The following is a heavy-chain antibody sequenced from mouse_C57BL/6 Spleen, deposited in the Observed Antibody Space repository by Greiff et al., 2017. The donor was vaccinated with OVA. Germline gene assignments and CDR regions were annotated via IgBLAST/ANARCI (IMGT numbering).Heavy chain of an antibody. CDR2: ISSGSSTT. CDR3: ARDYYGSSYDYAMDY. CDR1: GFTFSDYG. D-gene: IGHD1-1*01. V-gene: IGHV5-17*01. Sequence: EVKLVESGGGLVKPGGSLKLSCAASGFTFSDYGMHWVRQAPEKGLEWVAYISSGSSTTYYADTVKGRFTISRDNAKNTLFLQMTSLRSEDTAMDYCARDYYGSSYDYAMDYWGQGTSVTVSS. J-gene: IGHJ4*01.